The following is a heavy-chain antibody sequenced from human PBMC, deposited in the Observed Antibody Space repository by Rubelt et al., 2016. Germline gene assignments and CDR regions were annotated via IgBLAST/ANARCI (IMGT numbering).Heavy chain of an antibody. D-gene: IGHD5-12*01. CDR2: IYSSGST. Sequence: QVHLQESGPGLVKPSETLSLTCTVSGDSISSHHWSWLRQPPGKGLEWIGYIYSSGSTNYNPSLQSRVPMTVDTSKDQFSRELGVVTAADTAVDYCARDRTPSSYDNGMDVWGQGTTVTVSS. CDR1: GDSISSHH. J-gene: IGHJ6*02. V-gene: IGHV4-59*11. CDR3: ARDRTPSSYDNGMDV.